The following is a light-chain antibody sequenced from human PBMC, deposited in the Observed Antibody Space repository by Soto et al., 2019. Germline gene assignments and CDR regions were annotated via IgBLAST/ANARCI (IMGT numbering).Light chain of an antibody. J-gene: IGKJ4*01. V-gene: IGKV3-15*01. CDR3: QQYDSWPRT. CDR2: GAS. Sequence: EIVMTQSPATLSVSPGEGATLSCRASQSVYSNLAWYQQKPGQAPRLLIYGASTRATGIPARFSGSGSGTEFTLTISSLQSEEFAAYYGQQYDSWPRTFGGGTKVQIK. CDR1: QSVYSN.